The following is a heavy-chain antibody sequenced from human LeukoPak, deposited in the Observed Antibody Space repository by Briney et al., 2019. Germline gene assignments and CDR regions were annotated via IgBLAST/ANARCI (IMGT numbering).Heavy chain of an antibody. CDR3: AKRREGAFDY. CDR1: GFTLSSYG. CDR2: ISGSDSNT. V-gene: IGHV3-23*01. J-gene: IGHJ4*02. D-gene: IGHD1-26*01. Sequence: GGSLRLSCAASGFTLSSYGMSWVRQAPGKGLDWVSAISGSDSNTYYADSVKGRFTISRDDSKNTLYLQMNSLRAEDTAKYYCAKRREGAFDYWGQGILVTVSS.